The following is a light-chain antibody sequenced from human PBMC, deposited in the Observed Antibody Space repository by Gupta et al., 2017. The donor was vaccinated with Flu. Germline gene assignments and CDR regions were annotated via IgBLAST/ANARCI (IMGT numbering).Light chain of an antibody. CDR1: QSVSSY. V-gene: IGKV3-11*01. J-gene: IGKJ3*01. CDR2: GAS. Sequence: EIVLTQSQATLSLSPGERATLSCRASQSVSSYLAWYQQKPGQAPRLLIYGASNRATGIPARFSGSGSGTDFTLTISSLEPEDFAVYYCQQRSNWPPGFTFGPGTKVDIK. CDR3: QQRSNWPPGFT.